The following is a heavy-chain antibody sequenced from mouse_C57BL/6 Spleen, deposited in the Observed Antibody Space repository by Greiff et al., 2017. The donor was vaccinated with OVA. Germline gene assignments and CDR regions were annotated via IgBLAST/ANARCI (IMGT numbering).Heavy chain of an antibody. V-gene: IGHV1-80*01. Sequence: QVQLKESGAELVKPGASVKISCKASGYAFSSYWMNWVKQRPGKGLEWIGQIYPGDGDTNYNGKFKGKATLTADKSSSTAYMQLSSLTSEDSAVYFCARSRNYGSRGAMDYWGQGTSVTVSS. D-gene: IGHD1-1*01. CDR3: ARSRNYGSRGAMDY. CDR1: GYAFSSYW. CDR2: IYPGDGDT. J-gene: IGHJ4*01.